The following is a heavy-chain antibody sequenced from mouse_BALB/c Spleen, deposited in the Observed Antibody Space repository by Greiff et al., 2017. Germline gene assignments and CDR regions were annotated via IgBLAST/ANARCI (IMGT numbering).Heavy chain of an antibody. D-gene: IGHD2-4*01. CDR3: ARQRGLRREFAY. Sequence: EVQLVESGGGLVKPGGSLKLSCAASGFAFSSYDMSWVRQTPEKRLEWVAYISSGGGSTYYPDTVKGRFTISRDNAKNTLYLQMSSLKSEDTAMYYCARQRGLRREFAYWGQGTLVTVSA. V-gene: IGHV5-12-1*01. CDR1: GFAFSSYD. CDR2: ISSGGGST. J-gene: IGHJ3*01.